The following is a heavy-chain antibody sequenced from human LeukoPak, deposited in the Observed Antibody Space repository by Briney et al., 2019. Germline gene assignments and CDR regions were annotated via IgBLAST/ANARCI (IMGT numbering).Heavy chain of an antibody. D-gene: IGHD6-6*01. CDR3: ARGTLYSSSSFDY. Sequence: SETLSLTCAVYGGSFSGYYWSWIRQPPGKGLEWIGEINHSGSTNYNPSLKSRVTISEDTSKNQFSLKLSSVTAADTAVYYCARGTLYSSSSFDYWGQGTLVTVSS. J-gene: IGHJ4*02. V-gene: IGHV4-34*01. CDR1: GGSFSGYY. CDR2: INHSGST.